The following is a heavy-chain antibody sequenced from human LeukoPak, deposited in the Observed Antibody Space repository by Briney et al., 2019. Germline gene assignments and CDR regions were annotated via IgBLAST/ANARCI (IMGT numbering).Heavy chain of an antibody. Sequence: GGSLRLSCAASGFTFSSYGMHWARQAPGKGLEWVAVIWYDGRDKYYADSVKGRFTISRDNSKNTLYLQMNSLRAEDTAVYYCARDHRTTVTVYYFDYWGQGTLVTVSS. V-gene: IGHV3-33*01. CDR3: ARDHRTTVTVYYFDY. CDR1: GFTFSSYG. D-gene: IGHD4-17*01. J-gene: IGHJ4*02. CDR2: IWYDGRDK.